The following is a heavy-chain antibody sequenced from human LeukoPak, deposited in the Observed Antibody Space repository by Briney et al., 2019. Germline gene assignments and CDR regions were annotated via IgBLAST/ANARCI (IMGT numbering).Heavy chain of an antibody. CDR3: ARDLVVRGFDWFDP. J-gene: IGHJ5*02. CDR1: GGSISSGGYY. CDR2: IYYSGST. V-gene: IGHV4-31*03. D-gene: IGHD3-10*01. Sequence: PSETLSLTCTVSGGSISSGGYYWSWIRQHPGKGLEWIGYIYYSGSTYYNPSLKSRVTISVDTSKNQFSLKLSSVTAADTAVYYCARDLVVRGFDWFDPWGQGTLVTVSS.